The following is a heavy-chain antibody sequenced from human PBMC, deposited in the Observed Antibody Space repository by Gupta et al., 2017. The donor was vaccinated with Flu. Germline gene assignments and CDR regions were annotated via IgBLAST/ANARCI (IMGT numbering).Heavy chain of an antibody. V-gene: IGHV3-23*01. CDR3: AKYLLARLLLLQLNYGMDV. CDR2: ISGSGGST. J-gene: IGHJ6*02. D-gene: IGHD3-22*01. CDR1: GFTFSSYA. Sequence: EVQLLESGGGLVQPGGSLRLSCAASGFTFSSYAMSWLRQAPGKGLEWVSAISGSGGSTYYADSVKGRFTISRDNSKNTLYLQMNSLRAEDTAVYYCAKYLLARLLLLQLNYGMDVWGQGTTVTVSS.